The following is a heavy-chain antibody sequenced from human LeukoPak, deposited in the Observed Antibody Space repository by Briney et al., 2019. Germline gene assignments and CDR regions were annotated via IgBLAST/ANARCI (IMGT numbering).Heavy chain of an antibody. CDR3: AKDGSSGIAATADAFDI. J-gene: IGHJ3*02. Sequence: PGGSLRLSCAASGFTFNTYAMSWVRQAPGKGLEWVSAISGGGATSYYADSVEGRFTISRDNSKITLYLQMNSLRAEDTAIYYCAKDGSSGIAATADAFDIWGQGTMVTVSS. V-gene: IGHV3-23*01. CDR1: GFTFNTYA. CDR2: ISGGGATS. D-gene: IGHD6-13*01.